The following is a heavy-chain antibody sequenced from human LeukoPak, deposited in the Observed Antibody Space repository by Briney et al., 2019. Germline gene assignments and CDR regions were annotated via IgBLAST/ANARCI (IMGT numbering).Heavy chain of an antibody. CDR1: GYTFTGYY. Sequence: ASVKVSCKASGYTFTGYYMHWVRQAPGQGVEWMGWINPNSGGTNYAQKFQGRVTMTRDTSISTAYMELSRLRSDDTAVYYCARDDIAVAGTDYWGQGTLVTVSS. D-gene: IGHD6-19*01. V-gene: IGHV1-2*02. CDR3: ARDDIAVAGTDY. CDR2: INPNSGGT. J-gene: IGHJ4*02.